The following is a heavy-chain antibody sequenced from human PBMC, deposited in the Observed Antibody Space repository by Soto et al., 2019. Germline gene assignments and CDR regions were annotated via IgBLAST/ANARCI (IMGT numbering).Heavy chain of an antibody. J-gene: IGHJ3*02. D-gene: IGHD3-3*01. V-gene: IGHV3-30*18. CDR1: GFTFSSYG. Sequence: PGGSLRLSCAASGFTFSSYGMHWVRQAPGKGLEWVAVISYDGSNKYYADSVKGRFTISRDNSKNTLYLQMNSLRAEDTAVYYCAKKFWSGPNRYAFDIWGQGTMVTVSS. CDR3: AKKFWSGPNRYAFDI. CDR2: ISYDGSNK.